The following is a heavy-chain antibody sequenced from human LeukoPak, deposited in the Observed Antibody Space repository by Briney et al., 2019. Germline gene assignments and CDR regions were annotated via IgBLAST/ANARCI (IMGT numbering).Heavy chain of an antibody. V-gene: IGHV4-34*01. J-gene: IGHJ3*02. D-gene: IGHD3-22*01. Sequence: SETLSLTCAVYGGSFSGYYWSWIRQPPGKGLEWIGEINHSGSTNYNPSLKSRVTISVDTSKNQFSLKLSSVTAADTAVYYCARDLYDSLVSGAFDIWGQGTMVTVSS. CDR1: GGSFSGYY. CDR3: ARDLYDSLVSGAFDI. CDR2: INHSGST.